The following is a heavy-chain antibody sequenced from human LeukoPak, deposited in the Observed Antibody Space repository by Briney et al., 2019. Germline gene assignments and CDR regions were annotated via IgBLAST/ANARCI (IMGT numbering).Heavy chain of an antibody. J-gene: IGHJ4*02. CDR3: ARQQIEPQLRPLHFDY. CDR2: IYYSGST. Sequence: SETLSLTCTVSGGSISSGGYYWSWIRQHPGKGLEWIGYIYYSGSTYYNPSLKSRVTISVDTSKNQFSLKLSSVTAADTAVYYCARQQIEPQLRPLHFDYWGQGTLVTVSS. D-gene: IGHD4-23*01. CDR1: GGSISSGGYY. V-gene: IGHV4-31*03.